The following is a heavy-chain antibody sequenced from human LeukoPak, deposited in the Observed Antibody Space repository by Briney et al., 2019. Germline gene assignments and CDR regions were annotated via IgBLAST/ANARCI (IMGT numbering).Heavy chain of an antibody. V-gene: IGHV3-48*04. J-gene: IGHJ4*02. D-gene: IGHD5-12*01. Sequence: GGSLRLSCAASGFTFSIYSMNWVRQAPGKGLEWVSYISTSSSTIYYADSVEGRFTISRDNAKNSLYLQMNSLRAEDTAVYYCARTDRQYSGGTEDYWGQGTLVTVSS. CDR1: GFTFSIYS. CDR2: ISTSSSTI. CDR3: ARTDRQYSGGTEDY.